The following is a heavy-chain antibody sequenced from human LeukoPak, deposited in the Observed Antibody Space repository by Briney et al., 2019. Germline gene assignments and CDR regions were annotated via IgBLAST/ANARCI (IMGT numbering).Heavy chain of an antibody. D-gene: IGHD2-15*01. Sequence: SETLSLTCTVSGDSISSSNYFWVWVRQPPGKGLEWITSINYSGTTYYNPSLKSRVTISVDTSKNQFSLKLSSVTAADTAVYYCARWQSGRGYAGLMRPYYYYYMDVWGKGTTVTISS. J-gene: IGHJ6*03. V-gene: IGHV4-39*01. CDR3: ARWQSGRGYAGLMRPYYYYYMDV. CDR2: INYSGTT. CDR1: GDSISSSNYF.